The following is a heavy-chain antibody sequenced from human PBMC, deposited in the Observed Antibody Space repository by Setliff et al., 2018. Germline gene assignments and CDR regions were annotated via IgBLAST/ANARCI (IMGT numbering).Heavy chain of an antibody. V-gene: IGHV4-31*03. J-gene: IGHJ2*01. CDR1: GASITSEAYY. CDR3: ARSRTTAVKGGVFAV. Sequence: NPSETLSLTCIVSGASITSEAYYWSWIRQYPGKGLEWIGYIYYSGSTYYNPSLQSRVTVSLDSSKNHFSLELTSVTAADTAEYFCARSRTTAVKGGVFAVWGRGTLVTVSS. D-gene: IGHD6-19*01. CDR2: IYYSGST.